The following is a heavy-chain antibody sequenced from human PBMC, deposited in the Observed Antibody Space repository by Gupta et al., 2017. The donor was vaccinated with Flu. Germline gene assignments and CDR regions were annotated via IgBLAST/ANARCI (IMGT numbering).Heavy chain of an antibody. CDR1: GFTFSSYG. V-gene: IGHV3-33*01. D-gene: IGHD1-7*01. CDR3: ARDTPKYNWNYEGPFDY. J-gene: IGHJ4*02. Sequence: QVQLVESGGGVVQPGRSLRLSCAASGFTFSSYGMHWVRQAPGKGLEWVAVIWYDGSNKYYADSVKGRFTISRDNSKNTLYLQMNSLRAEDTAVYYCARDTPKYNWNYEGPFDYWGQGTLVTVSS. CDR2: IWYDGSNK.